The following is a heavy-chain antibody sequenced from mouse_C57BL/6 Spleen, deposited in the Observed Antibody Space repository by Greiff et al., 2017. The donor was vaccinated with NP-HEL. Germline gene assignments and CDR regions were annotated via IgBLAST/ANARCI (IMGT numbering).Heavy chain of an antibody. J-gene: IGHJ2*01. V-gene: IGHV1-55*01. D-gene: IGHD1-2*01. Sequence: QVQLQQPGAELVKPGASVKMSCKASGYSFTSYWITWVKQRPGQSLEVIRDLYPGSAIPPSPSPFQSPSTLTVDTSSSTAYMQLSSLTSEDSAVYYCARYITTAPDYWGQGTTLTVSS. CDR2: LYPGSAIP. CDR1: GYSFTSYW. CDR3: ARYITTAPDY.